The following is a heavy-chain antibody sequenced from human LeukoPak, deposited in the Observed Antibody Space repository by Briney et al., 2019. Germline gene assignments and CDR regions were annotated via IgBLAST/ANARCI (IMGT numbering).Heavy chain of an antibody. Sequence: QPGGSLRLSCAASGFTFSSYWMHWVRQAPGKGLVWVSRINSDGSSTSYADSVKGRFTISRDNSKNTLYLQMNSLRAEDTAVYCCAKSSYRAYGDDAFDIWGQGTMVTVSS. J-gene: IGHJ3*02. CDR1: GFTFSSYW. CDR3: AKSSYRAYGDDAFDI. CDR2: INSDGSST. V-gene: IGHV3-74*01. D-gene: IGHD3-10*01.